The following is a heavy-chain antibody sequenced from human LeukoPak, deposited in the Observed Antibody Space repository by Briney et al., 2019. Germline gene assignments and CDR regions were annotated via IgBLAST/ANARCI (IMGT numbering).Heavy chain of an antibody. CDR3: ARDPTLYYVWGSYPFDY. Sequence: ASVKVSCKASGYTFTSYGISWVRQAPGQGLEWMGWISAYNGNTNYAQKLQGRVTMTTDTSTSTAYMELRSLRSDDTAVYYCARDPTLYYVWGSYPFDYWGQGTLVTVSS. CDR2: ISAYNGNT. V-gene: IGHV1-18*01. CDR1: GYTFTSYG. J-gene: IGHJ4*02. D-gene: IGHD3-16*02.